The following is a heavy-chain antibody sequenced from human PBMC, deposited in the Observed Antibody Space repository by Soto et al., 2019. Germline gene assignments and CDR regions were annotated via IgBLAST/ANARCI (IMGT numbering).Heavy chain of an antibody. CDR2: ISTYNGNT. Sequence: QPQLVQSGPEVKKAGASVKVSCQASGYTFTTHGISWVRQAPGQGLEWMGWISTYNGNTNYAQKLQGRITLTADTSTSTAYKELRSRRSDDTAVYYCARVGLDCSGGSCYYAYSFDYWGQGTLVTVSS. CDR1: GYTFTTHG. D-gene: IGHD2-15*01. J-gene: IGHJ4*02. V-gene: IGHV1-18*01. CDR3: ARVGLDCSGGSCYYAYSFDY.